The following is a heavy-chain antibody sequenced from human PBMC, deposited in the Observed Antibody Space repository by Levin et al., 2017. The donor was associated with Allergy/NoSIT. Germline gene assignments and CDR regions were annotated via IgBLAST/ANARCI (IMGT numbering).Heavy chain of an antibody. V-gene: IGHV3-23*01. CDR3: AKEASRAMIVVVITLDY. J-gene: IGHJ4*02. D-gene: IGHD3-22*01. Sequence: PGGSLRLSCAASGFTFSNYAMSWVRQAPGKGLEWVSVISGSGSLTNYADSVKGRFTISRDNSKNTLYLHMNSLRDEDTAIYYCAKEASRAMIVVVITLDYWGQGTLVTVSS. CDR2: ISGSGSLT. CDR1: GFTFSNYA.